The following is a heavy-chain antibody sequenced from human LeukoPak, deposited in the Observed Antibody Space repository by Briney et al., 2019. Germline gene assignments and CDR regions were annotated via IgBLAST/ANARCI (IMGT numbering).Heavy chain of an antibody. CDR1: GFTFSSYA. D-gene: IGHD3-3*01. Sequence: PGGSLRLSCAASGFTFSSYAMSWVRQAPGKGLEWVSAISGSGGSTYYADSVKGRFTISRDNSKNTLYLQMNSLRAEDTAVYYCAKGIFGVVRMKYYFDYWGQGTLVTVSS. J-gene: IGHJ4*02. CDR3: AKGIFGVVRMKYYFDY. CDR2: ISGSGGST. V-gene: IGHV3-23*01.